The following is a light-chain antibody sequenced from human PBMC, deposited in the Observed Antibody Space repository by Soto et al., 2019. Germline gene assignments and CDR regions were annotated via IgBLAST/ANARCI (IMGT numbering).Light chain of an antibody. V-gene: IGKV3-20*01. CDR3: QQYGSSPSYT. CDR2: GAS. J-gene: IGKJ2*01. Sequence: EIVLTQSPGTLSLSPGERATLSCRASQSLSSYLAWYQQKPGQPPRLLIYGASSRATGIPDRFSGSGSGTDFTLTISRLEPEDFAVYYCQQYGSSPSYTFGQGTKLEIK. CDR1: QSLSSY.